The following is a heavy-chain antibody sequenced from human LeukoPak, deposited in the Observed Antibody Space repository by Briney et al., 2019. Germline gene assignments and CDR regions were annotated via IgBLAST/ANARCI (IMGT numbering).Heavy chain of an antibody. V-gene: IGHV1-2*02. J-gene: IGHJ1*01. CDR2: INPNSRGT. Sequence: GASVKVSCKASGYTFTGYYMHWVRQAPGQGLEWMGWINPNSRGTNYAQKLQGRVTMTTDTSTSTAYMELRSLRSDDTAVYYCAREQQQSGFDFQHWGQGTLVTVSS. D-gene: IGHD6-13*01. CDR1: GYTFTGYY. CDR3: AREQQQSGFDFQH.